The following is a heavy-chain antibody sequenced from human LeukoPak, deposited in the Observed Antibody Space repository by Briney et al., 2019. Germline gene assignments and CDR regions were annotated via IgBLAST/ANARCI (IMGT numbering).Heavy chain of an antibody. CDR2: IKEDGSEK. J-gene: IGHJ4*02. Sequence: PGGSLRLSSAAPGFTFSSYWMSSGRHAPRKGLEWVANIKEDGSEKYYVDSVKGRFTISRDNAKNSLYLQMNSLRAEDTAVYYCARVLAAEDYWGQGTLVTVSS. CDR1: GFTFSSYW. V-gene: IGHV3-7*01. D-gene: IGHD6-13*01. CDR3: ARVLAAEDY.